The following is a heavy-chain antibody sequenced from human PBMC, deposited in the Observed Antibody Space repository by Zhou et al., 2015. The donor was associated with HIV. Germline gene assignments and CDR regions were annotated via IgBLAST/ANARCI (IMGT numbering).Heavy chain of an antibody. CDR2: ISWNSGSI. CDR1: GFTFDDYA. Sequence: EVQLVESGGGLVQPGRSLRLSCAASGFTFDDYAMHWVRQAPGKGLEWVSGISWNSGSIGYADSVKGRFTISRDNAKNSLYLQMNSLRAEDTALYYCAASLHGYCSSTSCQLFDPWGQGTLVTVSS. V-gene: IGHV3-9*01. CDR3: AASLHGYCSSTSCQLFDP. J-gene: IGHJ5*02. D-gene: IGHD2-2*01.